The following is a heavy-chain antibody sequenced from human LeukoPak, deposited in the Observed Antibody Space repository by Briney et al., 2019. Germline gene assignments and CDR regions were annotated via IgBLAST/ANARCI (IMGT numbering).Heavy chain of an antibody. J-gene: IGHJ5*02. CDR2: ISFDASNK. V-gene: IGHV3-30-3*01. CDR1: GFIFSNYA. CDR3: ARDGLNQFDP. Sequence: GGSLRLSCAASGFIFSNYALHWVRQAPGKGLEWVSVISFDASNKYYADSVKGRFTISRDNSKNTLYLQMNSLRTEDTAVYYCARDGLNQFDPWGQGTLVTVSS. D-gene: IGHD4/OR15-4a*01.